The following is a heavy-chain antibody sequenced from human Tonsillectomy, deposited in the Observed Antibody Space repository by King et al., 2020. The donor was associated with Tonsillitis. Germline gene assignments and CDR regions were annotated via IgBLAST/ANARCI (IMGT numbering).Heavy chain of an antibody. D-gene: IGHD4-23*01. CDR2: ISGYGDDT. CDR3: AREIRAPNGGIYGGCDF. Sequence: QLVQSGAEVKEPGASVKLSCKASGYSLTSYGITWVRQAPGQGLEWMGWISGYGDDTNYAQTFKGRVTMTTDTSTNTAYMELRSLRSDDTAVYYCAREIRAPNGGIYGGCDFGGQGTRVTVSS. V-gene: IGHV1-18*04. J-gene: IGHJ3*01. CDR1: GYSLTSYG.